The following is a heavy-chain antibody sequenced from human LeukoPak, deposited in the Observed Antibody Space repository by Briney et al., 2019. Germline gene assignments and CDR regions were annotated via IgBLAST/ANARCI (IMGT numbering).Heavy chain of an antibody. CDR1: GFTFSSYA. CDR2: ISGSGGST. D-gene: IGHD3-10*01. Sequence: GGSLRLSCAASGFTFSSYAMSWVRQAPGKGLEWVSAISGSGGSTYYADSVKGRFTISRDNAKNSLYLQMNSLRAEDTAVYYCAKDSYYGSGSYAYYYYYYMDVWGKGTTVTVSS. V-gene: IGHV3-23*01. J-gene: IGHJ6*03. CDR3: AKDSYYGSGSYAYYYYYYMDV.